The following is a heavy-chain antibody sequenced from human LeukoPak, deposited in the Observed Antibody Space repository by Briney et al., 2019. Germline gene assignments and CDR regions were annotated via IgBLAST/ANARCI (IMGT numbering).Heavy chain of an antibody. D-gene: IGHD3-22*01. J-gene: IGHJ4*02. Sequence: GGSLRLSCAASGFSFSNFYMSWFRQAPGKGLEWVSYISSSSTYTNSADSVRGRFTISRDNAKNSLYLQMNSLRVEDTAVYYCARESDSSGYYDYWGQGTLVTVSS. CDR3: ARESDSSGYYDY. CDR1: GFSFSNFY. CDR2: ISSSSTYT. V-gene: IGHV3-11*06.